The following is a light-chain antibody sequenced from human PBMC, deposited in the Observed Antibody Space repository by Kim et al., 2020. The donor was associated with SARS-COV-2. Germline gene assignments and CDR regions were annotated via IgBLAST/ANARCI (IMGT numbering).Light chain of an antibody. Sequence: GSPGQTASITCSGDKLGDKYACWYQEKPGQSPVLVIYQDSKRPSGIPERFSGSNTGNTATLNISGTQAMDEADYYCQAWDSSIVVFGGGTQLTVL. J-gene: IGLJ2*01. CDR3: QAWDSSIVV. CDR2: QDS. CDR1: KLGDKY. V-gene: IGLV3-1*01.